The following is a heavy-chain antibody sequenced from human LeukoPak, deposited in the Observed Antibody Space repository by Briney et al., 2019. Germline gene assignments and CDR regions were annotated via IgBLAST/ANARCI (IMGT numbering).Heavy chain of an antibody. Sequence: PGGSLRPSCAASGVTFRSYGMHWVRQAPGKGLEWVALISSDGNDKLYGDSVKGRFTISRDDSKSTLYLQMNSLRVEDTAVYYCTTKVIRGNSGDDYDDWGQGTMVTVSS. CDR3: TTKVIRGNSGDDYDD. CDR1: GVTFRSYG. V-gene: IGHV3-30*03. CDR2: ISSDGNDK. D-gene: IGHD5-12*01. J-gene: IGHJ4*02.